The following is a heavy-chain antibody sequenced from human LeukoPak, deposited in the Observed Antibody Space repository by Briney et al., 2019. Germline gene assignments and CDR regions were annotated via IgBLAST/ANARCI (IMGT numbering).Heavy chain of an antibody. CDR3: AGVDTAMEFIDY. Sequence: SETLSLTCAVYGGSFGGYYWSWIRQPPGKGLEWIGEINHSGSTNYNPSLKSRVTISVDTSKNQFSLKLSSVTAADTAVYYCAGVDTAMEFIDYWGQGTLVTVSS. D-gene: IGHD5-18*01. J-gene: IGHJ4*02. V-gene: IGHV4-34*01. CDR1: GGSFGGYY. CDR2: INHSGST.